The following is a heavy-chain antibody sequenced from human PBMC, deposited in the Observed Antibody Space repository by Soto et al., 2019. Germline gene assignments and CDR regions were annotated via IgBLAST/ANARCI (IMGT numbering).Heavy chain of an antibody. CDR1: GFTFSNYA. J-gene: IGHJ4*02. Sequence: EVQLLESGGGLVQPGGSLRLSCTASGFTFSNYAMSWVRQAPGKGLEWVSTISGSGGSTNYADSVKGQFAISRDNSNNMLYVQMDSLRVEDTAVYYCAKENRRGYCSGGICYGYFDYWGQGTLVTVSS. CDR2: ISGSGGST. D-gene: IGHD2-15*01. CDR3: AKENRRGYCSGGICYGYFDY. V-gene: IGHV3-23*01.